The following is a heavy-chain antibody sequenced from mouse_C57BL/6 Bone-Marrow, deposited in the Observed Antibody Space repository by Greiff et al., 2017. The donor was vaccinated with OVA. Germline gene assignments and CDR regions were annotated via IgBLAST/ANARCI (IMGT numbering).Heavy chain of an antibody. CDR2: ISGGGGNT. CDR3: ARREGKGDYYAMDY. V-gene: IGHV5-9*01. J-gene: IGHJ4*01. D-gene: IGHD2-1*01. CDR1: GFTFSSYT. Sequence: EVMLVESGGGLVKPGGSLKLSCAASGFTFSSYTMSWVRQTPETRLEWVATISGGGGNTYYPDSVKGRFTISRDNAKNTRYLQRSSLRSEDTALYYCARREGKGDYYAMDYWGQGTSVTVSS.